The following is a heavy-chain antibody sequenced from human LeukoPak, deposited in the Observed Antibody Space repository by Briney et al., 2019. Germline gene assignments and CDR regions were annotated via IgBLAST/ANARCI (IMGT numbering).Heavy chain of an antibody. CDR1: GYTFTSYY. J-gene: IGHJ6*02. V-gene: IGHV1-46*01. Sequence: ASVKVSCKASGYTFTSYYMHWVRQAPGQGLEWMGIINPSGGSTIYAQKFQGRVTMTEDTSTDTAYMELSSLRSEDTAVYYCATQSGYSSSLYSRGYYYYGMDVWGQGTTVTVSS. D-gene: IGHD6-6*01. CDR2: INPSGGST. CDR3: ATQSGYSSSLYSRGYYYYGMDV.